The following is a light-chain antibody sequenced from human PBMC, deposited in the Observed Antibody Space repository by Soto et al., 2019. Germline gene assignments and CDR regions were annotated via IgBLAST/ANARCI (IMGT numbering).Light chain of an antibody. Sequence: DIQMIQSPSSLSASVGDRVTITCRASQSVSGYLNWYQRRPGKAPDLLIYFTSNLQSGVPSRFSGSRSGTDFTLTISSLQPEDFATYFCHQSYSMPWTFGQGTK. CDR1: QSVSGY. V-gene: IGKV1-39*01. J-gene: IGKJ1*01. CDR2: FTS. CDR3: HQSYSMPWT.